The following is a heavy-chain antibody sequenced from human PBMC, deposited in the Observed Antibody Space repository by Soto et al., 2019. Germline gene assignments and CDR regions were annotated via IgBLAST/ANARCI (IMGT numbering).Heavy chain of an antibody. V-gene: IGHV1-69*02. D-gene: IGHD2-8*02. CDR3: ASHFTGVLVLGTSPPGGDNFGWDV. J-gene: IGHJ6*02. CDR1: GGTFSRYT. Sequence: QVQLVQSGAEVKKPGSSVKVSCKASGGTFSRYTFTWVRQAPGQGLEWMGRIIPIVDRPNYAQKFQGRVTITADKATSTAYMELSRLTSDDTAGYYCASHFTGVLVLGTSPPGGDNFGWDVWGQGTTVSVS. CDR2: IIPIVDRP.